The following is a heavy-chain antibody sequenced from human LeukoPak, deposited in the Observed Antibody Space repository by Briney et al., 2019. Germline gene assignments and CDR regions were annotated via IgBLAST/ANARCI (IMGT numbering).Heavy chain of an antibody. J-gene: IGHJ4*02. V-gene: IGHV1-2*02. CDR3: ARDSPDGSGTYYNDSPDY. CDR2: INPNSGGT. CDR1: GYTFTGYY. Sequence: ASVKVTCKASGYTFTGYYMHWVRQAPGQGLEWMGWINPNSGGTNYAQKFQGRVTMTRDTSISTAYMELSRLRSDDTAVYYCARDSPDGSGTYYNDSPDYWGQGTLVTVSS. D-gene: IGHD3-10*01.